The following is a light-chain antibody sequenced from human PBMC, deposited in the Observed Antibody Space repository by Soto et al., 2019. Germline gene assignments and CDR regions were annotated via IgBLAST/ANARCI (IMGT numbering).Light chain of an antibody. J-gene: IGKJ5*01. CDR3: QQYCRSSR. CDR1: QSVSSSY. CDR2: GAS. V-gene: IGKV3-20*01. Sequence: PGETPTLPCRASQSVSSSYLAWYQQKPGQAPRLLIYGASSRPTGIPDRFSGSGSGTDFTLTISRLEPEDFAVYYCQQYCRSSRFGQGSRLEIK.